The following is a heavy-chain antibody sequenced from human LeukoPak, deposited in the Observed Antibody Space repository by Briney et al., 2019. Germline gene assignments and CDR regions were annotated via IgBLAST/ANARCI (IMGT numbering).Heavy chain of an antibody. D-gene: IGHD1-26*01. Sequence: ASVKVSCEASGYTFTGYYMNWVRQAPGQGLEWMGWINPNSGGTNYAQKIQGRVTMTRDTSISTAYMELSRLRSDDTAVYYCARDSVGATYYYDYMDVWGKGTTVIISS. V-gene: IGHV1-2*02. J-gene: IGHJ6*03. CDR2: INPNSGGT. CDR3: ARDSVGATYYYDYMDV. CDR1: GYTFTGYY.